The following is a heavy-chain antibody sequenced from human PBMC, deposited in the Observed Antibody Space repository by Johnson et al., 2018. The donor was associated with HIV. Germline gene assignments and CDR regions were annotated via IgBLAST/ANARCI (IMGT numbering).Heavy chain of an antibody. CDR1: GFTFSSSA. CDR3: ARVWLTAGYSAYEPGAFDI. D-gene: IGHD5-12*01. J-gene: IGHJ3*02. CDR2: IRYDGTNK. V-gene: IGHV3-33*08. Sequence: VQLVESGGGVVQPGRSLRLSCAASGFTFSSSAMHWVRQAPGKGLEWVAFIRYDGTNKYYADSVKGRFTISRDNPKNTLLLQMNSLTTEDTAVYYCARVWLTAGYSAYEPGAFDIWGQGTMVTVSS.